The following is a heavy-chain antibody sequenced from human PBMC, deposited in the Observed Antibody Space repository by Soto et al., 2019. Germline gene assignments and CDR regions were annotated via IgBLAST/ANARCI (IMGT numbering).Heavy chain of an antibody. CDR2: IIPIFGTA. V-gene: IGHV1-69*13. CDR3: ARASGMITFGGVIDYFDY. CDR1: GGTFSSYA. Sequence: ASVKVSCKASGGTFSSYAISWVRQAPGQGLEWMGGIIPIFGTANYAQKFQGRVTITADESTSTAYMELSSLRSEDTAVYYCARASGMITFGGVIDYFDYWGQGTLVTVSS. D-gene: IGHD3-16*02. J-gene: IGHJ4*02.